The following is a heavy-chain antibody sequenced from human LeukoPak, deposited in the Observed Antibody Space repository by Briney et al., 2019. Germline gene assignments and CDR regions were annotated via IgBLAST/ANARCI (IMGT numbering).Heavy chain of an antibody. CDR3: ARLPTSTIFGDYYYYYYMDV. D-gene: IGHD3-3*01. V-gene: IGHV5-51*01. J-gene: IGHJ6*03. CDR1: GYSFTSYW. Sequence: GESLKISCKGSGYSFTSYWIGWVRQMPGKGLEWMGIIYPGDSDTRYSPSSQGQVTISADKFISTAYLQWSSLKASDTAMYYCARLPTSTIFGDYYYYYYMDVWGKGTTVTVSS. CDR2: IYPGDSDT.